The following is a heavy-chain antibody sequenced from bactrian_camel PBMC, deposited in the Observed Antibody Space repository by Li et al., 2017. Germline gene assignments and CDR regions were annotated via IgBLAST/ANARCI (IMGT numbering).Heavy chain of an antibody. CDR1: GDSLGSKC. CDR3: ATDRLACLRDNWAEPRGYKY. V-gene: IGHV3S1*01. J-gene: IGHJ4*01. CDR2: IYSGGVKT. Sequence: HVQLVESGGSSVQAGGSLRLSCAASGDSLGSKCMAWFRQVPGQEREGVAAIYSGGVKTYYADYVKGRFTISQDNAKNTAYLQMDSLKPEDTAMYVCATDRLACLRDNWAEPRGYKYWGQGTQVTVS. D-gene: IGHD8*01.